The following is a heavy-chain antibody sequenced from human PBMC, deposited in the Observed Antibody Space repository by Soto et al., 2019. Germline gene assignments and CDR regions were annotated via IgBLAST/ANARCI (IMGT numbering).Heavy chain of an antibody. J-gene: IGHJ4*02. CDR3: ARGPTTVTTFVDY. CDR1: GGSISLGGYY. D-gene: IGHD4-17*01. V-gene: IGHV4-31*03. CDR2: IYYSGST. Sequence: SETLSLTCTVSGGSISLGGYYWNWIRQHPGRGLEWIGYIYYSGSTYYNPSLKSRVTISVDTSKNQFSLRLTSVTAADTAVYYCARGPTTVTTFVDYWGQGTLVTVPQ.